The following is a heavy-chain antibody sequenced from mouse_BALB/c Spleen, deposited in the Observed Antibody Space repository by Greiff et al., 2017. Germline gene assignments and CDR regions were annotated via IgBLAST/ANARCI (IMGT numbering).Heavy chain of an antibody. J-gene: IGHJ1*01. V-gene: IGHV7-1*02. CDR3: ARDYDGYWYFDV. CDR2: SRNKANDYTT. D-gene: IGHD2-3*01. Sequence: EVKVVESGGGLVQPGGSLRLSCATSGFTFSDFYMEWVRQPPGKRLEWIAASRNKANDYTTEYSASVKGRFIVSRDTSQSILYLQMNALRAEDTAIYYCARDYDGYWYFDVWGAGTTVTVSS. CDR1: GFTFSDFY.